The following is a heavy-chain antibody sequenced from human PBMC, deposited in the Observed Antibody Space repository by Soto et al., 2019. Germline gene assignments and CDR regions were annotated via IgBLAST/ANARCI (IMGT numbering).Heavy chain of an antibody. D-gene: IGHD3-22*01. J-gene: IGHJ4*02. V-gene: IGHV1-69*01. CDR2: IIPLFAAP. CDR1: GDSFSSSA. Sequence: QVQLVQSGAEVKKPGSSVKVSCKASGDSFSSSAITWVRQAPGQGLEWMGGIIPLFAAPHYAHRFQDRVTITAVESTSTAYMELSSLRSEDTAVYYCAILTTSGYYPPFDDWGQGTLVTVSS. CDR3: AILTTSGYYPPFDD.